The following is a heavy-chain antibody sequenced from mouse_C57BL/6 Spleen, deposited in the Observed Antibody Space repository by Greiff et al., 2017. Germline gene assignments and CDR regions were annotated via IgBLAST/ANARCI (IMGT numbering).Heavy chain of an antibody. CDR2: IHPNSGST. J-gene: IGHJ3*01. V-gene: IGHV1-64*01. D-gene: IGHD3-2*02. Sequence: VQLVESGAELVKPGASVKLSCKASGYTFTSYWMHWVKQRPGQGLEWIGMIHPNSGSTNYNEKFKSKATLTVDKSSSTAYMQLSSLTSEDSAVYYCARGSSGLAWFAYWGQGTLVTVSA. CDR3: ARGSSGLAWFAY. CDR1: GYTFTSYW.